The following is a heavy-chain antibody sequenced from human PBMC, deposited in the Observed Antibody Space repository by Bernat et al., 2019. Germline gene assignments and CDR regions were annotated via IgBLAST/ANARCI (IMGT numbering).Heavy chain of an antibody. Sequence: QVQLQESGPGLVKPSETLSLTCTVSGGSISSYYWSWIRQPPGKGLEWIGYIYYSGITNYNPSLKSRVTISVDTSKNQFSLKLSSVTAADTAVYYCARGRYNWNDGWYFDYWGQGTLVTVSS. J-gene: IGHJ4*02. CDR1: GGSISSYY. V-gene: IGHV4-59*01. CDR2: IYYSGIT. D-gene: IGHD1-1*01. CDR3: ARGRYNWNDGWYFDY.